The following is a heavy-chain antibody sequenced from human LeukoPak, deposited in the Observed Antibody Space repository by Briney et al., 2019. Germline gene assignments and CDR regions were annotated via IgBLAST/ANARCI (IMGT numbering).Heavy chain of an antibody. CDR1: GFIFSHYG. Sequence: GGSLRLSCAASGFIFSHYGMNWVRQAPGKGLEWVSYISSSGSTIYYADSVKGRFTISRDNAKNSLYLQMNSLRAEDTAVYYCARTPQYYGSGSLGYFDYWGQGTLVTVSS. CDR3: ARTPQYYGSGSLGYFDY. V-gene: IGHV3-48*04. CDR2: ISSSGSTI. J-gene: IGHJ4*02. D-gene: IGHD3-10*01.